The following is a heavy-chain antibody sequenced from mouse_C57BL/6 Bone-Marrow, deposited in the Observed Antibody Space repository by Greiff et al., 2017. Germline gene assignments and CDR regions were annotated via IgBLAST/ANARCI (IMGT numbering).Heavy chain of an antibody. CDR2: IDPEDGET. CDR1: GFNIKDYY. Sequence: EVKLVESGAELVKPGASVKLSCTASGFNIKDYYMHWVKQRTEQGLEWIGRIDPEDGETKYAPKFQGKATLTASTSSNTAYLQLSSLTSEDTAVYYCAFYYYGSSYWYFDVWGTGTTVTVSS. D-gene: IGHD1-1*01. CDR3: AFYYYGSSYWYFDV. V-gene: IGHV14-2*01. J-gene: IGHJ1*03.